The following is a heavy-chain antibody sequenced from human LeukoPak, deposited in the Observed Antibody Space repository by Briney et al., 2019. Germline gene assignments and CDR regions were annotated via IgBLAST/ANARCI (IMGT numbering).Heavy chain of an antibody. CDR3: AREGFDY. CDR2: ISYDGSNK. V-gene: IGHV3-30*04. CDR1: GFTFSSYA. J-gene: IGHJ4*02. Sequence: GSLRLSCAASGFTFSSYAMHWVRQAPGKGLEWVAVISYDGSNKYYADSVKGRFTISGDNSKNTLYLQMNSLRAEDTAVYYCAREGFDYWGQGTLVTVSS.